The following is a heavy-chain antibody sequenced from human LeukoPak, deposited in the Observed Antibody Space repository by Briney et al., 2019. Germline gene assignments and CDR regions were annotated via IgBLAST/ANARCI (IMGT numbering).Heavy chain of an antibody. V-gene: IGHV3-30*18. D-gene: IGHD3-10*01. CDR3: AKAGAILWFGELSIDY. Sequence: GGSLRLSCAASGFTFSSYSMNWVRQAPGKGLEWVAVISYDGSNKYYADSVKGRFTISRDNSKNTLYLQMNSLRAEDTAVYYCAKAGAILWFGELSIDYWGQGTLVTVSS. CDR2: ISYDGSNK. J-gene: IGHJ4*02. CDR1: GFTFSSYS.